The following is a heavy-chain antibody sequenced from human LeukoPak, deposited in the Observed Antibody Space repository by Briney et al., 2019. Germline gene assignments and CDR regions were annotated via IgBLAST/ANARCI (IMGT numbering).Heavy chain of an antibody. Sequence: GGSLRLSCAASGFTFSSYSMNWVRQAPGKGLEWVSSISSSSSYIYYADSVKGRFTISRDNAKNSLYLQMNSLRAEDTAVYYCARTKGAAAGGDYWGQGTLVTVSS. V-gene: IGHV3-21*01. CDR1: GFTFSSYS. CDR3: ARTKGAAAGGDY. CDR2: ISSSSSYI. J-gene: IGHJ4*02. D-gene: IGHD6-13*01.